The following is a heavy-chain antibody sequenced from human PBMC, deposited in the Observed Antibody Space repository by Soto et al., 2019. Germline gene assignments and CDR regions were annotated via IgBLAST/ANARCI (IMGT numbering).Heavy chain of an antibody. CDR1: GFTFSDRY. CDR2: IRSKANSYAT. J-gene: IGHJ6*03. CDR3: ARVSNRDYYYLDV. V-gene: IGHV3-72*01. Sequence: GGSLRLSCAASGFTFSDRYMDWVRQAPGKGLEWVGRIRSKANSYATEYAASVKGRFTISRDDSQNSLYLQMNSLETEDTAVYYCARVSNRDYYYLDVWGTGTAVTVSS.